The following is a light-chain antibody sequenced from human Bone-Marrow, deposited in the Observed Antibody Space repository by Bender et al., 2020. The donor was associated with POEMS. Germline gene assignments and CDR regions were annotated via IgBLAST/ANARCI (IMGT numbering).Light chain of an antibody. CDR3: AAWEDSLNGWV. J-gene: IGLJ3*02. CDR1: ALAKQY. V-gene: IGLV3-1*01. Sequence: SYELTQPPSVSASPGQTARITCSGDALAKQYGCWYQQKPGQSPVLVIYQDVKRPSGVPDRFSGSKSGTSASLAISGLQSEDEADYYCAAWEDSLNGWVFGGGTKLTVL. CDR2: QDV.